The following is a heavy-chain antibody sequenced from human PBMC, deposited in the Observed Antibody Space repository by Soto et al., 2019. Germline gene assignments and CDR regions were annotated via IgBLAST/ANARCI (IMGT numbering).Heavy chain of an antibody. CDR2: ISSNGGST. CDR3: ARDFKWGYFDWLLPYYYGMDV. J-gene: IGHJ6*02. Sequence: PGGSLRLSCAASGFTFSSYSMHWVRQAPGKGLEYVSAISSNGGSTYYANSVKGRFTISRDNSKNTLYLQMGSLRAEDMAVYYCARDFKWGYFDWLLPYYYGMDVWGQGTTVTVSS. V-gene: IGHV3-64*01. D-gene: IGHD3-9*01. CDR1: GFTFSSYS.